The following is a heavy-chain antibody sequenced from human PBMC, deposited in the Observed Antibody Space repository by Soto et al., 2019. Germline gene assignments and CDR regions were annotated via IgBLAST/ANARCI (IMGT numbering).Heavy chain of an antibody. J-gene: IGHJ4*02. Sequence: VQLVESGGGLIQPGGSLRLSCAASGFSVSNNHMTWVRQAAGKGLEWVSLIHGGGSTYYADSVKGRFTISRDNSKNTLYLHMDSLRAEDTAIYYCAGRLTTAARLDYWGQGTLGTVSS. D-gene: IGHD3-16*01. CDR2: IHGGGST. CDR1: GFSVSNNH. CDR3: AGRLTTAARLDY. V-gene: IGHV3-53*01.